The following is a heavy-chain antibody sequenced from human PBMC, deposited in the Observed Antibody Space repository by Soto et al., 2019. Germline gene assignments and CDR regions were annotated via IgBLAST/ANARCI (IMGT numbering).Heavy chain of an antibody. J-gene: IGHJ5*02. CDR1: GYTFTSYG. V-gene: IGHV1-18*01. Sequence: QVQLVQSGAEVKKPGASVKVSCKASGYTFTSYGLSWVRQAPGQGLEWMGRISAYNYNTNYAQKLQGRVTMTTDTSTSPAYQELRSLRSDGTAGDYWGGVVGGLGHRVDPWGQGTLVTVSS. CDR3: GGVVGGLGHRVDP. D-gene: IGHD2-15*01. CDR2: ISAYNYNT.